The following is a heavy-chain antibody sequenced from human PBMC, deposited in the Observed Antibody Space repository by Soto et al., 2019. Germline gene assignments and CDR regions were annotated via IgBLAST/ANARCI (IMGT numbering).Heavy chain of an antibody. J-gene: IGHJ4*02. CDR3: ARHAEYSSGWYSPPPLNDY. V-gene: IGHV4-39*01. CDR1: GGSISSSSYY. D-gene: IGHD6-19*01. CDR2: IYYSGST. Sequence: PSATLSLTCTVSGGSISSSSYYWGWIRQPPGKGLEWIGSIYYSGSTYYNPSLKSRVTISVDTSKNQFSLKLSSVTAADTAVYYCARHAEYSSGWYSPPPLNDYWGQGTLVTVSS.